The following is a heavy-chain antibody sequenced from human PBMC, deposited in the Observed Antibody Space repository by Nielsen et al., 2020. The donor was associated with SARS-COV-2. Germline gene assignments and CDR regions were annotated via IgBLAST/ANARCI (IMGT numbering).Heavy chain of an antibody. CDR2: IWYDGSNK. Sequence: GGSLRLSCAASGFTFSSYGMHWVRQAPGKGLEWVAVIWYDGSNKYYADSVKGRFTISRDNSKNTLYLQMNSLRAEDTAVYYCARGYYDSSGVAFDIWGQGTMVTVSS. CDR1: GFTFSSYG. CDR3: ARGYYDSSGVAFDI. D-gene: IGHD3-22*01. V-gene: IGHV3-33*01. J-gene: IGHJ3*02.